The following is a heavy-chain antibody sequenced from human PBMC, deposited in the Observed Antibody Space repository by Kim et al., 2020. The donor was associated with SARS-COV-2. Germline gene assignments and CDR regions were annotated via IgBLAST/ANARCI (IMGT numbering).Heavy chain of an antibody. Sequence: YVDSVKGRFTITRDNAKNSLSLQMNSLRAEDTAVYYGARDYYDSSGYYGYWGQGTLVTVSS. J-gene: IGHJ4*02. CDR3: ARDYYDSSGYYGY. D-gene: IGHD3-22*01. V-gene: IGHV3-7*01.